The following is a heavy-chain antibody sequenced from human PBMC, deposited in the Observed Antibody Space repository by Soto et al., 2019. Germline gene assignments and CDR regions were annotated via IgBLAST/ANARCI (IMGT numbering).Heavy chain of an antibody. V-gene: IGHV3-33*01. D-gene: IGHD6-13*01. CDR1: GFTFSSYG. Sequence: GGSLRLSCAASGFTFSSYGMHWVRQAPGKGLEWVAVIWYDGSNKYYADSVKGRFTISRDNSKNTLYLQMNSLRAEDTAVYYCARDFSLEQPRSTVADAFDIWGQGTMVTVSS. J-gene: IGHJ3*02. CDR3: ARDFSLEQPRSTVADAFDI. CDR2: IWYDGSNK.